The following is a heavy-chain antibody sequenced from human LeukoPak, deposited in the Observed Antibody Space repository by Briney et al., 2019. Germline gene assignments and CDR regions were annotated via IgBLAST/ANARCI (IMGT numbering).Heavy chain of an antibody. J-gene: IGHJ1*01. CDR3: ARDSSVAATLAY. V-gene: IGHV1-2*06. CDR1: GYTFTGYY. Sequence: ASVKVSCKASGYTFTGYYMHWVRQALGQGLEWMGRINPNSGGTNYAQKFQGRVTMTRETSISTAYTGLSRLRSDDTAVYYCARDSSVAATLAYWGQGTLHTVSS. CDR2: INPNSGGT. D-gene: IGHD6-19*01.